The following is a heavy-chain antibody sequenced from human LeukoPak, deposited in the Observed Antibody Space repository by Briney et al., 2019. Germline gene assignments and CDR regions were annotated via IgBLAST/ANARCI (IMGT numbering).Heavy chain of an antibody. D-gene: IGHD3-22*01. CDR1: GFTFSPYA. V-gene: IGHV3-23*01. CDR2: ASDSGTT. J-gene: IGHJ5*02. CDR3: ARDAYYYDSGDYYSWFDP. Sequence: GGSLRLSCVASGFTFSPYAMSWVRQAPGKGLEWVSSASDSGTTYYADSVKGRFTVSRDNSKNTLYLQMSSLRVEDTAVYYCARDAYYYDSGDYYSWFDPWGQGTLVTVSS.